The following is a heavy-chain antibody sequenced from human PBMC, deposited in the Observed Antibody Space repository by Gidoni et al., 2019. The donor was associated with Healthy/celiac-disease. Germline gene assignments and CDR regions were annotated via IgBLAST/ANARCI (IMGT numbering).Heavy chain of an antibody. CDR3: ARDNIVVVPAAIYYYGMDV. D-gene: IGHD2-2*01. J-gene: IGHJ6*02. V-gene: IGHV3-33*01. CDR2: IWYDGSNK. CDR1: GFTFSSYG. Sequence: QVQLVESGGGVVQPGRSLRLSCAASGFTFSSYGMHWVRQAPGKGLEWVAGIWYDGSNKYYADSVKGRFTISRDNSKNTLYLQMNSLRAEDTAVYYCARDNIVVVPAAIYYYGMDVWGQGTTVTVSS.